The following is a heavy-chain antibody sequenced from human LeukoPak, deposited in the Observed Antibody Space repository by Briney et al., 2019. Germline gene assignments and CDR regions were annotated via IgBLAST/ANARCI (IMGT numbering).Heavy chain of an antibody. Sequence: ASVNVSCKASGGTFSSYAISWVRQAPGQGLEWMGGIIPIFGTANYAQKFQGRVTITADESTSTAYMELSSLRSEDTAVYYCAREPSYYDILTGYYNYWGQGTLVTVSS. CDR2: IIPIFGTA. CDR1: GGTFSSYA. D-gene: IGHD3-9*01. J-gene: IGHJ4*02. V-gene: IGHV1-69*13. CDR3: AREPSYYDILTGYYNY.